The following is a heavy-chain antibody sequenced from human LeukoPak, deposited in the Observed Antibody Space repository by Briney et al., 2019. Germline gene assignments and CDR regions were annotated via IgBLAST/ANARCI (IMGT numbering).Heavy chain of an antibody. D-gene: IGHD6-19*01. J-gene: IGHJ1*01. CDR3: AREITVAGITPEYFQH. V-gene: IGHV4-39*07. CDR2: IYYSGST. CDR1: GGSISSSSYY. Sequence: SETLSLTCTVSGGSISSSSYYWGWIRQPPGKGLEWIGSIYYSGSTYYNPSLKSRVTISVDTSKNQFSLKLSSVTAADTAVYYCAREITVAGITPEYFQHWGQGTLVTVSS.